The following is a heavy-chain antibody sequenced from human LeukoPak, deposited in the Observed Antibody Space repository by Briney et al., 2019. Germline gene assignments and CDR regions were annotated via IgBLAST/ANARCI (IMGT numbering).Heavy chain of an antibody. V-gene: IGHV1-8*03. CDR2: MNPNSGNT. CDR1: GYTFTTYE. D-gene: IGHD3-16*01. CDR3: ARVRYRLAETYIDY. J-gene: IGHJ4*02. Sequence: ASVKVSCKASGYTFTTYEIHWVRQATGQGLEWMGWMNPNSGNTGYVQNFQGRVTITRTTSINTAYMELSSLRSEDTAVYYCARVRYRLAETYIDYWGQGTLVTVSS.